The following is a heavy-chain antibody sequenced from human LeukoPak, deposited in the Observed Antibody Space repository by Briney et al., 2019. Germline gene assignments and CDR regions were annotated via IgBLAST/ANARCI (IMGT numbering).Heavy chain of an antibody. D-gene: IGHD6-13*01. J-gene: IGHJ4*02. Sequence: PGGSLRLSCAASGFTFSSHAMSWVRQAPGKGLEWVSTITGNGGSTYYADSVKGRFTISRDNSKNTLYLQMNTLRAEDTAVYYCAKGAIAAAGVYNYWGQGTLVTVSS. CDR2: ITGNGGST. V-gene: IGHV3-23*01. CDR1: GFTFSSHA. CDR3: AKGAIAAAGVYNY.